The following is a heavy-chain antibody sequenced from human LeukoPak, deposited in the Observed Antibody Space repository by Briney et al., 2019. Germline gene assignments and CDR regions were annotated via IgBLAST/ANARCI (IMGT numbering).Heavy chain of an antibody. V-gene: IGHV4-39*01. Sequence: SETLSLTCTVSGGSISSSSYYWGWIRQPPGKGLEWIGSIYYSGSTYYNPSLKSRVTISVDTSKNQFSLKLSSVTAAGTAVYYCTSLRERSYYARGFDYWGQGTLVTVSS. J-gene: IGHJ4*02. CDR1: GGSISSSSYY. CDR3: TSLRERSYYARGFDY. D-gene: IGHD1-26*01. CDR2: IYYSGST.